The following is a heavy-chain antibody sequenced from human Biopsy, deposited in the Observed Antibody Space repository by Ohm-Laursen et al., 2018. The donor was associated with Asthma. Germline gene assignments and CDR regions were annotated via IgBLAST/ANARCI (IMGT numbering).Heavy chain of an antibody. CDR2: INSVFGTT. CDR1: GGTFNTYV. J-gene: IGHJ4*02. CDR3: ARKAGSCISRTCYSLDF. Sequence: SSVKVSCKSLGGTFNTYVIGWVRQAPGQGLEWMGGINSVFGTTTYPQKFQDRITITADDSTSTVYMESSSLRSEDTAVYYCARKAGSCISRTCYSLDFWGQGTLVTVSS. D-gene: IGHD2-2*01. V-gene: IGHV1-69*01.